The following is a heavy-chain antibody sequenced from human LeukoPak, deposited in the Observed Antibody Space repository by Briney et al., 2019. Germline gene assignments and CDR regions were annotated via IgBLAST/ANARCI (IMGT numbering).Heavy chain of an antibody. J-gene: IGHJ4*02. CDR3: ARDHTYYDFWSGHRGPFDY. Sequence: PGGSLRLSCAASGFTFSSYSMNWVRQAPGKGLEWVSSISSSSSYIYYADSVKGRFTISRDNAKNSLHLQMNSLRAEDTAVYYCARDHTYYDFWSGHRGPFDYWGQGTLVTVSS. D-gene: IGHD3-3*01. CDR1: GFTFSSYS. CDR2: ISSSSSYI. V-gene: IGHV3-21*01.